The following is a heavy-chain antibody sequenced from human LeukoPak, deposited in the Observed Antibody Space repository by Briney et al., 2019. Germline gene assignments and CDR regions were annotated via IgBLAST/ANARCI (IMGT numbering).Heavy chain of an antibody. CDR2: IYPGDSDT. J-gene: IGHJ4*02. CDR3: ARRQYLTGHFDY. D-gene: IGHD3-9*01. Sequence: GESLKISCKGSGYSFTTYWTGWVRQMPGKGLEWMGIIYPGDSDTRYSPSFQGQVTISADKSISTAFLQWSTLKASDTAMYYCARRQYLTGHFDYWGQGTLVTVSS. V-gene: IGHV5-51*01. CDR1: GYSFTTYW.